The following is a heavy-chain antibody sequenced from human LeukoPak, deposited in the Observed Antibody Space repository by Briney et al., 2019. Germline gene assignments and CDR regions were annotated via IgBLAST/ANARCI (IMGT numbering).Heavy chain of an antibody. Sequence: SETLSLTCTVSGGSISSYSWTWIRQPPGKGLEWIGSIYYSGSTYYNPSLKSRVTISVDTSKNQFSLKLSSVTATDTAVYYCARRRSGNSYVDYWGQGTLVTVSS. CDR3: ARRRSGNSYVDY. V-gene: IGHV4-59*08. D-gene: IGHD5-18*01. J-gene: IGHJ4*02. CDR2: IYYSGST. CDR1: GGSISSYS.